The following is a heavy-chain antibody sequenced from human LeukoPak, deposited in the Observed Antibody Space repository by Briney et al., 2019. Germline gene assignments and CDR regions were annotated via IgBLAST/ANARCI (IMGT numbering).Heavy chain of an antibody. CDR1: GGSISSSSYY. Sequence: PSETLSLTCTVSGGSISSSSYYWGWIRQPPGKGLEWIGSIYYSGSTNYNPSLKSRVTISVDTSKNQFSPKLSSVTAADTAVYYCARVQASSSWYPSWGQGTLVTVSS. J-gene: IGHJ5*02. D-gene: IGHD6-13*01. V-gene: IGHV4-39*07. CDR2: IYYSGST. CDR3: ARVQASSSWYPS.